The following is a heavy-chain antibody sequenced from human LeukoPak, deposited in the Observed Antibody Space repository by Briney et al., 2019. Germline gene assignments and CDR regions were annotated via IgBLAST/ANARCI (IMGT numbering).Heavy chain of an antibody. CDR2: INPNSGGT. Sequence: ASVKVSCKASGYTFTGYYMHWVRQAPGQGLEWMGWINPNSGGTNYAQKFQGRVTMTRDTSISTAYMELSRLRSDDTAVYYCAREPDYGAENMALDIWGQGTMVTVSS. D-gene: IGHD4-17*01. CDR1: GYTFTGYY. V-gene: IGHV1-2*02. J-gene: IGHJ3*02. CDR3: AREPDYGAENMALDI.